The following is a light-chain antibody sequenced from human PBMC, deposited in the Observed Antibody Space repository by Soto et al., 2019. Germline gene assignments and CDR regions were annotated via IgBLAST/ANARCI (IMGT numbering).Light chain of an antibody. Sequence: ILVTQSPATLSASPGDRVTITCRATQGISTCLAWYQQIPGKAPKLLIYDATSFQSGVPSRFSGSGSGTDFTLTISYLQSEDFGTYYCQQFYNYPPTFGQGTKVDIK. V-gene: IGKV1-8*01. J-gene: IGKJ1*01. CDR1: QGISTC. CDR3: QQFYNYPPT. CDR2: DAT.